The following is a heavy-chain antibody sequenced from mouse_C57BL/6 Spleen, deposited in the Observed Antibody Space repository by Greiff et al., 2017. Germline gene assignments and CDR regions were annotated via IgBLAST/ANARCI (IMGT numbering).Heavy chain of an antibody. CDR3: ASGSYDGYYDYAMDY. D-gene: IGHD2-3*01. CDR1: GYTFTGYW. Sequence: QVQLKQSGAELMKPGASVKLSCKATGYTFTGYWIEWVKQRPGHGLEWIGEILPGGGSTNYNEKFKGRATFTAETSSNTAYLQLSSLTTEDSAIYDCASGSYDGYYDYAMDYWGQGTSVTVSS. CDR2: ILPGGGST. J-gene: IGHJ4*01. V-gene: IGHV1-9*01.